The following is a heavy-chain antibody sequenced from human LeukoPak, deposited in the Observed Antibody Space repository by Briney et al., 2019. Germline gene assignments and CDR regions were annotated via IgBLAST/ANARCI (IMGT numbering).Heavy chain of an antibody. Sequence: GGSLRLSCAASGFTFRSYAMSWVRQASGKGLEWVSSISGSGGSTYYAASVRGRFTISRDNSKNTLSLQMNSLRGEDTALYYCTKGVNTGSIDYWGQGTLVTVS. V-gene: IGHV3-23*01. CDR2: ISGSGGST. D-gene: IGHD1-1*01. J-gene: IGHJ4*02. CDR3: TKGVNTGSIDY. CDR1: GFTFRSYA.